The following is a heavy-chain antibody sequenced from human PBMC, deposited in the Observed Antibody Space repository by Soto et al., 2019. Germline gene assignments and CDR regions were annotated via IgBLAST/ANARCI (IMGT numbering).Heavy chain of an antibody. Sequence: PGGSLRLSCAGSGFTFRWFGMNWVRQAPGKGLEWVARISNDGSNEYYVDSVKGRFTISRDNSKNTLYLQMDSLRAEDTAVYCCAKGEVRGIIPSYFDYWGLGTLVTFSS. CDR1: GFTFRWFG. J-gene: IGHJ4*02. D-gene: IGHD3-10*01. V-gene: IGHV3-30*18. CDR2: ISNDGSNE. CDR3: AKGEVRGIIPSYFDY.